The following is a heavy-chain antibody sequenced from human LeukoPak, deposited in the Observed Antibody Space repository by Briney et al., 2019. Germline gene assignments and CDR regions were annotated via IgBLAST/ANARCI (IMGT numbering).Heavy chain of an antibody. CDR3: ARGYSGSSDFDY. D-gene: IGHD1-26*01. V-gene: IGHV1-2*02. J-gene: IGHJ4*02. CDR1: GYTFTDYY. Sequence: GASVKVSCKASGYTFTDYYIHWVRQAPGHGLEWMGWVNPHSGGTNYAQKFQGRVTMTRDTSISTAYMELSRLRSDDTAVYYCARGYSGSSDFDYWGQGTLVTVSS. CDR2: VNPHSGGT.